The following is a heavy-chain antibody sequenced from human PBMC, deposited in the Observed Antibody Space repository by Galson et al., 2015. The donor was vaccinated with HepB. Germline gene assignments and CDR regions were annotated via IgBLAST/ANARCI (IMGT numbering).Heavy chain of an antibody. CDR3: AKDAIRASLHMWYFHY. D-gene: IGHD2-15*01. CDR2: ITNTGSHT. CDR1: GFAFDNYA. Sequence: SLRLSCAASGFAFDNYAMTWVRQAPGKGLEWVSSITNTGSHTYYADSVRGRFTLSRDNSKNTVSLQMDSLTADDTAVYYCAKDAIRASLHMWYFHYWGPGTRVAVSS. J-gene: IGHJ4*02. V-gene: IGHV3-23*01.